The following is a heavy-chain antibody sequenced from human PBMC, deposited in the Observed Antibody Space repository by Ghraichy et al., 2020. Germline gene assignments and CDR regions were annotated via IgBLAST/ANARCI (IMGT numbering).Heavy chain of an antibody. CDR3: ARDPLYCSGGSCYLSVNWYFDL. CDR1: GFTFSSYG. D-gene: IGHD2-15*01. J-gene: IGHJ2*01. Sequence: GGSLRLSCAASGFTFSSYGMHWVRQAPGKGLEWVAVIWYDGSNKYYADSVKGRFTISRDNSKNTLYLQMNSLRAEDTAVYYCARDPLYCSGGSCYLSVNWYFDLWGRGTLVTVSS. CDR2: IWYDGSNK. V-gene: IGHV3-33*01.